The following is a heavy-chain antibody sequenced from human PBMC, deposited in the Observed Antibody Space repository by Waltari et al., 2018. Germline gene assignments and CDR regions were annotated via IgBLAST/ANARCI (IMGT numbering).Heavy chain of an antibody. CDR3: AKDHGVAY. CDR1: GLTFRIFA. V-gene: IGHV3-23*01. Sequence: QLLESGGGLVQPGGSLSLPCSDSGLTFRIFAMSWVRQAPGKGLEWVSGISNSGGNTYYADSVKGRFTISRDNSKKTLYLQMNSLRVEDTAVYYCAKDHGVAYWGQGTLVTVSS. D-gene: IGHD3-16*01. J-gene: IGHJ4*02. CDR2: ISNSGGNT.